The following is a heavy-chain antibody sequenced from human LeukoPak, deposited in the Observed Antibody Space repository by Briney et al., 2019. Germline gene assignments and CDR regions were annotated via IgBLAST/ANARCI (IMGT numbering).Heavy chain of an antibody. J-gene: IGHJ4*02. D-gene: IGHD2-21*01. CDR1: GFTFSSYS. Sequence: GGSLRLSCAASGFTFSSYSMNWVRQAPGKGLEWVSSISSSSSYVYYADSVKGRFTISRDNAKNSLYLQMNSLRAEDTAVYYCARDSTFRPFDYWGQGTLVTVSS. CDR3: ARDSTFRPFDY. V-gene: IGHV3-21*01. CDR2: ISSSSSYV.